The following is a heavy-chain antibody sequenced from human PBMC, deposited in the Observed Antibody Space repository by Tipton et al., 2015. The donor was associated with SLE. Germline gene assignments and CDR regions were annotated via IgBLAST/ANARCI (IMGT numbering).Heavy chain of an antibody. D-gene: IGHD3-16*01. V-gene: IGHV3-30*04. Sequence: SLRLSCAASGLTFSAYAFHWVRQAPGKGLEWVAVISYDGRNHYYADAVKGRFTVSRDNSKNTLYLQMNSLRVEDTAVYYCAKGPGGGAIDYWGQGTLVTVSS. CDR3: AKGPGGGAIDY. CDR2: ISYDGRNH. J-gene: IGHJ4*02. CDR1: GLTFSAYA.